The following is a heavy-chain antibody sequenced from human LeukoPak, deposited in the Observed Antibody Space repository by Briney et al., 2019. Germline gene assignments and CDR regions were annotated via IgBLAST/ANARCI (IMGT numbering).Heavy chain of an antibody. CDR3: AGGGYDFWSGYYDFDY. J-gene: IGHJ4*02. Sequence: GGSLRLSCAASGFTFSSYGMHWVRQAPGKGLEGVAVIWYDGSNKYYADSVKGRFTISRDNSKNTLYLQMNSLRAEDTAVYYCAGGGYDFWSGYYDFDYWGQGTLVTVSS. V-gene: IGHV3-33*01. D-gene: IGHD3-3*01. CDR1: GFTFSSYG. CDR2: IWYDGSNK.